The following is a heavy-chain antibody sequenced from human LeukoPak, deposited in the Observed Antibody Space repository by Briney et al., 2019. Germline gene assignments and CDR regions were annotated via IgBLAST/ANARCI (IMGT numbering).Heavy chain of an antibody. CDR2: ISGGGGST. CDR3: AKMSSVAALDY. J-gene: IGHJ4*02. D-gene: IGHD6-19*01. Sequence: GGSLRLSCAASGFIFSSYALSWVRQAPGKGLEWVSGISGGGGSTYYADSVKGRFTISRDNSKNTLYLQMNSLRAEDTAVYYCAKMSSVAALDYWGQGTLVTVSS. CDR1: GFIFSSYA. V-gene: IGHV3-23*01.